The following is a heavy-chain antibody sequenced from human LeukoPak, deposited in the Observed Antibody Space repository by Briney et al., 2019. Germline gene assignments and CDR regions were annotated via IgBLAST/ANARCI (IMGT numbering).Heavy chain of an antibody. J-gene: IGHJ4*02. CDR3: ARGIADPYSFDS. CDR1: GGSISGYY. Sequence: KPSETLSLTCTVSGGSISGYYWSWIRQPAGKGLEWIGRIYSTGSTNYSPSLKSRVTMSVDKSKNQFSLNLSSVTAADTAVYYCARGIADPYSFDSWGQGTLVTVSS. D-gene: IGHD6-13*01. CDR2: IYSTGST. V-gene: IGHV4-4*07.